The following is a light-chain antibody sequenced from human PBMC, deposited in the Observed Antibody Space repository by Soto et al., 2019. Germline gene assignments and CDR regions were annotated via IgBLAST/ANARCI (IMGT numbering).Light chain of an antibody. CDR3: MQALQSPRT. J-gene: IGKJ4*01. V-gene: IGKV2-28*01. CDR1: QSLLHSNGYNC. Sequence: DIVMTQSPLSLPVTPGEPASISCRSSQSLLHSNGYNCLDWYLQKPGQSPQLLIYLGSIRASGVPDRFSGSKSGTYFTLKIRRVEADDVGVYYCMQALQSPRTFGGGTKVEIK. CDR2: LGS.